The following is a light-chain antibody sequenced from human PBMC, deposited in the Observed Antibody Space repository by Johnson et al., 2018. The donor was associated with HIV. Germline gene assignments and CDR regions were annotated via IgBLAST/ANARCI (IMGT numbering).Light chain of an antibody. CDR2: ENN. Sequence: QPVLTQPPSVSAAPGQKVTIFCSGSSSNIGNNYVSWYQQVPGTAPKLLIYENNKRPSGIPDRFSGSKSGTSATLGITGHQTGDEADYYCETWDTSLSAGVFGTGTKVTVL. CDR3: ETWDTSLSAGV. V-gene: IGLV1-51*02. CDR1: SSNIGNNY. J-gene: IGLJ1*01.